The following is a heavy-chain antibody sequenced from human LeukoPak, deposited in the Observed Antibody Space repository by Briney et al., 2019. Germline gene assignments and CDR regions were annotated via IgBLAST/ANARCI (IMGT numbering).Heavy chain of an antibody. Sequence: PGGSLRLSCVASRFTFSRYWMSWVRQAPGKGLEWVANIKQDGSEKQYVDSVKGRFTISRDNAKNSLYLQMNNLRAEDTAVYYCARAATVTTWYYYYYYMDVWGKGTTVTVSS. CDR3: ARAATVTTWYYYYYYMDV. D-gene: IGHD4-17*01. J-gene: IGHJ6*03. V-gene: IGHV3-7*01. CDR2: IKQDGSEK. CDR1: RFTFSRYW.